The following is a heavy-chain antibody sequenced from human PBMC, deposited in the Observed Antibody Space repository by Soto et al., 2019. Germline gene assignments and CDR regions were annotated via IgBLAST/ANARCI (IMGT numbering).Heavy chain of an antibody. D-gene: IGHD5-12*01. CDR1: GGSISSGGYY. V-gene: IGHV4-31*03. Sequence: SETLSLTCTVSGGSISSGGYYWSWIRQHPGKGLEWIGYIYYSGSTYYNPSLKSRVTISVDTSKNQFSLKLSSVTAADTAVYYCARELSGDSGMDVWGQGTTVTVSS. CDR2: IYYSGST. CDR3: ARELSGDSGMDV. J-gene: IGHJ6*02.